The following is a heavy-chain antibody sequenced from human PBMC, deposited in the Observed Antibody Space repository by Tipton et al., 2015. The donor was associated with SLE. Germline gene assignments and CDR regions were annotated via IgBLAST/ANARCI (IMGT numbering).Heavy chain of an antibody. V-gene: IGHV4-34*01. D-gene: IGHD3-3*01. CDR1: GVSFSDYF. J-gene: IGHJ4*02. Sequence: LRLSCAVYGVSFSDYFWNWIRQSPGKGLEWIGEVNHSGSTDYHPSLKSRVTMSVDTSKNQFSLKLTSLTAADTSGYYCARSSTFGGVRGSFDSWGQGTLVTVS. CDR3: ARSSTFGGVRGSFDS. CDR2: VNHSGST.